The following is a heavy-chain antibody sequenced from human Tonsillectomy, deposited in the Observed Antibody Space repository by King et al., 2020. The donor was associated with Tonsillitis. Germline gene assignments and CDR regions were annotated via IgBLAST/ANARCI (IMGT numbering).Heavy chain of an antibody. V-gene: IGHV3-7*01. CDR1: GFTFSGYW. J-gene: IGHJ4*02. CDR2: TKQDGSGK. D-gene: IGHD3-22*01. CDR3: ARSKSYCDSSDC. Sequence: VQLVESGGGLVQRGGSLRLSCAASGFTFSGYWMNWVRQAPGKGLEWVASTKQDGSGKYYVDTVKGRFTISRDNAKNSLFLQMNSLRAEDTAVYYRARSKSYCDSSDCWGQGTLVTVSS.